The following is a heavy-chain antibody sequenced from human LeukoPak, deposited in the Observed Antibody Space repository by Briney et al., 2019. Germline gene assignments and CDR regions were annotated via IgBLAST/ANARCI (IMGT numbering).Heavy chain of an antibody. D-gene: IGHD6-13*01. CDR3: AKDRGN. J-gene: IGHJ4*02. V-gene: IGHV3-43*02. CDR2: ISGDGTAT. CDR1: GFTFVDSA. Sequence: GGSLRLSCEASGFTFVDSAMHWVRQGPGKGLGWVSVISGDGTATYYADSVKGRFTMSRDNSKNSLYLQMNSLRTEDTALYYCAKDRGNWGQGTLVTVSS.